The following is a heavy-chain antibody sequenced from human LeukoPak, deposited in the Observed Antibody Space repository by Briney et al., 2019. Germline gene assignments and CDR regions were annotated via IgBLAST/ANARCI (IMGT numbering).Heavy chain of an antibody. CDR2: ITGSGTTT. CDR1: GFTFRTYA. D-gene: IGHD2-21*02. Sequence: PGGSLRLSCAASGFTFRTYAMTSVRQAPGKGLEWVSTITGSGTTTNYADSVKGRFTISRDHSKNTLSLQMNSLRAEDTALYYCAKSPKPVTAALYFDYWGQGALVTVSS. J-gene: IGHJ4*02. CDR3: AKSPKPVTAALYFDY. V-gene: IGHV3-23*01.